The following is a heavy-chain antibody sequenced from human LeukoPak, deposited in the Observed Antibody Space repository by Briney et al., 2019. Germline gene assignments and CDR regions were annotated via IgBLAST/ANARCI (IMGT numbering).Heavy chain of an antibody. CDR1: GGSISSGSYY. CDR2: IYTSGST. CDR3: ARGVQLERLPATQFDY. D-gene: IGHD1-1*01. Sequence: PSQTLSLTCTVSGGSISSGSYYWGWIRQPAGKGLEWIGRIYTSGSTNYNPSLKSRVTISVDTSKNQFSLKLSSVTAADAAVYYCARGVQLERLPATQFDYWGQGTLVTVSS. J-gene: IGHJ4*02. V-gene: IGHV4-61*02.